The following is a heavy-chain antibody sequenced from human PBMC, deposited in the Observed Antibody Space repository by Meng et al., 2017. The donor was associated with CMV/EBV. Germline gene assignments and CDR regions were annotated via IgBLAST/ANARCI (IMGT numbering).Heavy chain of an antibody. D-gene: IGHD3-3*01. Sequence: GESLKISCAASGFTFSSFVMTWVRQAPGKGLEWVSAIGESGGATNYADSVKGRFTISRDNSKKTVYLQMNSLRAEDTALYYCARKRVDLETYGACDYWGQGTLVTVSS. V-gene: IGHV3-23*01. J-gene: IGHJ4*02. CDR3: ARKRVDLETYGACDY. CDR1: GFTFSSFV. CDR2: IGESGGAT.